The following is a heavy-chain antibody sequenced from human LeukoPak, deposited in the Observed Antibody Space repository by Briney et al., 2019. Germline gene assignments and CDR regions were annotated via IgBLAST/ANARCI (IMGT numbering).Heavy chain of an antibody. CDR3: ARDGRYYDILTGLYYYGMDV. CDR2: ISSSSSTI. V-gene: IGHV3-48*04. CDR1: GFTFSSYS. J-gene: IGHJ6*02. D-gene: IGHD3-9*01. Sequence: GGSLRLSCAASGFTFSSYSMNWVRQAPGKGLEWVSYISSSSSTIYYADSVKGRFTISRDNAKNSLYLQMNSLRAEDTAVYYCARDGRYYDILTGLYYYGMDVWGQGTTVTVSS.